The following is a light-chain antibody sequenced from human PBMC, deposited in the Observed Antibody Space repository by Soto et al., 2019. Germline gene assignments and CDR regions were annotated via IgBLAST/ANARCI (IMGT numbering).Light chain of an antibody. CDR3: CSYAAFPPKV. J-gene: IGLJ1*01. CDR2: GVT. V-gene: IGLV2-23*02. CDR1: SSHIDVFDL. Sequence: QSALTQPASVSGSPGQSITISCTGTSSHIDVFDLVSWYRQRPGKPPKLMMYGVTKRPSGVSDRVSGSKSGNTASLTISGLPAEDVADHYCCSYAAFPPKVFGSQAKGTVL.